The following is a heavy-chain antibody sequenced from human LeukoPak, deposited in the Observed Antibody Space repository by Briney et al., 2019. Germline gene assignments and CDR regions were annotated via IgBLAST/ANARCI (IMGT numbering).Heavy chain of an antibody. CDR1: GFTFSSYG. D-gene: IGHD2-15*01. CDR2: IWHDGGNK. Sequence: GGSLRLSCAASGFTFSSYGMHWVRQAPSKGLEWVAFIWHDGGNKYYVDSVKGRFTISRDNSKSTVYLQMNSLRAEDTAVYYCATSEGGYCSGGSCYSDYFHYWGQETLVTVSS. CDR3: ATSEGGYCSGGSCYSDYFHY. J-gene: IGHJ4*02. V-gene: IGHV3-30*02.